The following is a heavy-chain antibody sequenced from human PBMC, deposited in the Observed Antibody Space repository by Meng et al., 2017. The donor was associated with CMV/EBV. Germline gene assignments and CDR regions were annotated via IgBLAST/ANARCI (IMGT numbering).Heavy chain of an antibody. Sequence: FRVSGNYMSWVGQAPGKGLEGVSDIYSGGSTYYADSVKGRFTISRDNSKNTLYLQMNSLRAEDTAVYYCARSVRTTAAILSYYFDYWGQGTLVTVSS. CDR2: IYSGGST. V-gene: IGHV3-66*02. CDR1: FRVSGNY. J-gene: IGHJ4*02. D-gene: IGHD2-2*01. CDR3: ARSVRTTAAILSYYFDY.